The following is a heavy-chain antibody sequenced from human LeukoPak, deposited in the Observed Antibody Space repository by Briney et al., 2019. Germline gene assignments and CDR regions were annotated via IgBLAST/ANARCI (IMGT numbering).Heavy chain of an antibody. CDR1: GGSFSGYY. D-gene: IGHD3-10*01. CDR2: ISGVGST. J-gene: IGHJ4*02. V-gene: IGHV4-34*01. Sequence: PSETLSLTGAVYGGSFSGYYWSWIRQPPGKGLECIGEISGVGSTTYNPSLKSRVTISIDTSKSQFSLKLSSVTAADTAVYYCARVPGSGSYYRPYRGPQFDYWGQGTLVTVSS. CDR3: ARVPGSGSYYRPYRGPQFDY.